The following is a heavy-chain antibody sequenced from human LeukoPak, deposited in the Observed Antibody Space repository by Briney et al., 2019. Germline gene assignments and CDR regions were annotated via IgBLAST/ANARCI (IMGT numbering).Heavy chain of an antibody. CDR2: ISPSGDNT. Sequence: ASVKVSCKASGYTFTNNYMHWVRQAPGQGLEWMGIISPSGDNTWYAQKFQGRVTMTRDMATSTDYMEVSSLKSEDTAVYYCARDNSQGDSAWWFDPWGQGTLVTVSS. J-gene: IGHJ5*02. CDR3: ARDNSQGDSAWWFDP. V-gene: IGHV1-46*01. D-gene: IGHD1-26*01. CDR1: GYTFTNNY.